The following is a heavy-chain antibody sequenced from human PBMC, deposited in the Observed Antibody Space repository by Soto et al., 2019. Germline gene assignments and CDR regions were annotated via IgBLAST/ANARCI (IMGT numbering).Heavy chain of an antibody. V-gene: IGHV6-1*01. Sequence: SQTLSLTCAISGDSVSSNSAAWNWIRQSPSRGLEWLGRTYYRSKWYNDYAVSVKSRITINPDTSKNQFSLQLNSVTPEDTAVYYCARDFTGYSGYDWVSYFDYWGQGTLVTVSS. J-gene: IGHJ4*02. CDR3: ARDFTGYSGYDWVSYFDY. D-gene: IGHD5-12*01. CDR1: GDSVSSNSAA. CDR2: TYYRSKWYN.